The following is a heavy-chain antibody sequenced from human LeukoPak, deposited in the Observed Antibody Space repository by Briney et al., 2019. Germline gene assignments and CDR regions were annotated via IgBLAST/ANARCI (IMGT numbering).Heavy chain of an antibody. V-gene: IGHV1-69*04. J-gene: IGHJ3*02. CDR1: GGTFSSYA. D-gene: IGHD3-22*01. CDR3: ASMRHYYDSSGYYYRAFDI. CDR2: TIPILGIA. Sequence: SVKVSCKASGGTFSSYAISWVRQAPGQGLEWMGRTIPILGIANYAQKFQGRVTITADKSTSTAYMELSSLRSEDTAVYYCASMRHYYDSSGYYYRAFDIWGQGTMVTVSS.